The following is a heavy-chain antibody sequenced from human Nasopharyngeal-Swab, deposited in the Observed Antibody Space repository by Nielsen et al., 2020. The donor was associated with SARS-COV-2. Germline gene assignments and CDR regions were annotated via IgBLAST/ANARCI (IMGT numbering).Heavy chain of an antibody. V-gene: IGHV3-23*01. CDR1: GFTFSGYA. D-gene: IGHD5-24*01. CDR3: ARDINGYNYRFDY. Sequence: GESLKISCAASGFTFSGYAMSWVRQAPGKGLEWVSAIGGTGGSTYYADSVKGRFTISRDNAKNSLYLQMNSLRAEDTAVYYCARDINGYNYRFDYWGQGTLVTVSS. CDR2: IGGTGGST. J-gene: IGHJ4*02.